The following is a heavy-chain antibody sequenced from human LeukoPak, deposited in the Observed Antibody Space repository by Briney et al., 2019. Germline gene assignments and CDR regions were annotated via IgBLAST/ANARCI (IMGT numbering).Heavy chain of an antibody. CDR1: GGTFSSYA. CDR3: SRSGPRGVILEGRFDP. CDR2: IIPILGIA. Sequence: ASVKVSCKASGGTFSSYAISWVRQAPGRGLEWMGRIIPILGIANYAQKFQGRVTITADKPTSTAYMELSSLRSEDTAVYYCSRSGPRGVILEGRFDPWGQGTLVTVSS. J-gene: IGHJ5*02. D-gene: IGHD3-10*01. V-gene: IGHV1-69*04.